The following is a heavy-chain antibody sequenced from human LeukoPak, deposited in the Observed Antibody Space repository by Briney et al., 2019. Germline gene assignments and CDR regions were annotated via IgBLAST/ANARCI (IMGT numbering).Heavy chain of an antibody. Sequence: ASVKVSCKASGGTFSSYAISWVRQAPGQGLEWMGGIIPIFGTANYAQKFQGRVTITADESTSTAYMELSSLRSEDTAVYYCAGVFGVVTMRYYYMDVWGKGTTVTVSS. D-gene: IGHD3-3*01. CDR2: IIPIFGTA. V-gene: IGHV1-69*13. CDR1: GGTFSSYA. J-gene: IGHJ6*03. CDR3: AGVFGVVTMRYYYMDV.